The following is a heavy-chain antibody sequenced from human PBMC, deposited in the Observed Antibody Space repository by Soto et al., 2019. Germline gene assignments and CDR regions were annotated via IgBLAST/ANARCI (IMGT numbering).Heavy chain of an antibody. J-gene: IGHJ4*02. D-gene: IGHD2-15*01. CDR1: GGSISSSSYY. CDR2: INHSGST. V-gene: IGHV4-39*07. Sequence: KPSETLSLTCTVSGGSISSSSYYWGWIRQPPGKGLEWIGEINHSGSTNCNPSLKSRVTISVDTSKNQFSLKLSSVTAADTAVYYCASTRVVVAAPRWFDYWGQGTLVTVSS. CDR3: ASTRVVVAAPRWFDY.